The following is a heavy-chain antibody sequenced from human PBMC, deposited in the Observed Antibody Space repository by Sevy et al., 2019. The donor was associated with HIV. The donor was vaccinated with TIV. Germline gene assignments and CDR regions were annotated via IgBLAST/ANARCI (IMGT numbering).Heavy chain of an antibody. CDR2: IYSGGST. CDR3: ARDRYYDASGYYYYYYGMDV. Sequence: GGSLRLSCAASEFTVTNNYMSWVRQAPGKGLEWVSTIYSGGSTFYADSVKGRFTISRDNSKNTLYLQMNSLRAEDTAVYYCARDRYYDASGYYYYYYGMDVWVQGTTVTVSS. V-gene: IGHV3-66*01. CDR1: EFTVTNNY. J-gene: IGHJ6*02. D-gene: IGHD3-22*01.